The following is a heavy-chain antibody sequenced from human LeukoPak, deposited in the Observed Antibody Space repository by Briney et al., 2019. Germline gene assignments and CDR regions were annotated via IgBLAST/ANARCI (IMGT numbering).Heavy chain of an antibody. CDR2: IKQDGSEK. D-gene: IGHD3-22*01. V-gene: IGHV3-7*01. CDR3: ARVGWLLPPDY. CDR1: GFTFRSYW. Sequence: TGGSLRLSCAASGFTFRSYWMSWVRQAPGKGLEWVANIKQDGSEKYYVDSVKGRFTISRDNAKNSLYLQMNSLRAEDTAVYYCARVGWLLPPDYWGQGTLVTVSS. J-gene: IGHJ4*02.